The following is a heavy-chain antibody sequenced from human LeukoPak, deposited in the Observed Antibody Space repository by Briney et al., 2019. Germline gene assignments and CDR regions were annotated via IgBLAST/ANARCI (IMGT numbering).Heavy chain of an antibody. Sequence: PSETLSLTCTVSGGSISSYYWSWIRQPPGKGLEWIGYIYYSGSTNYNPSLKSRVTMSVDTSKNQFSLKLSSVTAADTAVYYCARGKTYSSSWYGGNYYYMDVWGKGTTVTISS. CDR3: ARGKTYSSSWYGGNYYYMDV. CDR1: GGSISSYY. J-gene: IGHJ6*03. D-gene: IGHD6-13*01. CDR2: IYYSGST. V-gene: IGHV4-59*01.